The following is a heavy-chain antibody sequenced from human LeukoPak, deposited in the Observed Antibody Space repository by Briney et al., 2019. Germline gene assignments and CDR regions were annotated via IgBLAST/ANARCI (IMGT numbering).Heavy chain of an antibody. CDR3: AKFDGYNPPFDY. CDR1: GFTFSSYG. CDR2: IWYDGSNK. Sequence: GGSLRLSCAASGFTFSSYGMHWVRLAPGKGLEWVAFIWYDGSNKYYADSVKGRFTISRDNSKNTLYLQMNSLRAEDTAVYYCAKFDGYNPPFDYWGQGTLVTVSS. D-gene: IGHD5-24*01. J-gene: IGHJ4*02. V-gene: IGHV3-30*02.